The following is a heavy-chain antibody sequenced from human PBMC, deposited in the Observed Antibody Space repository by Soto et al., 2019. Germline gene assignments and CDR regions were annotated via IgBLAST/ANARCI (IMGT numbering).Heavy chain of an antibody. CDR3: ARGPNWGYRFDS. Sequence: QVQLVQSGAEVKKPGSSVKVSCEASGGTFSGHAISWVRQAPGQGPEWMGGLTPLFGTTQHAQNFQDRLTITADKSTSTAYMELTSLRFEDTAIYYCARGPNWGYRFDSWGQGTLVTVSS. CDR2: LTPLFGTT. CDR1: GGTFSGHA. V-gene: IGHV1-69*06. D-gene: IGHD7-27*01. J-gene: IGHJ4*02.